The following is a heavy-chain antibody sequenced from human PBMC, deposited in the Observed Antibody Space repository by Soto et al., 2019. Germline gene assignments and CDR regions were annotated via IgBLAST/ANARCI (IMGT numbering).Heavy chain of an antibody. V-gene: IGHV1-8*01. CDR2: MNPNSGNT. J-gene: IGHJ4*02. Sequence: QVQLVQSGAEVKKPGASVKVSCKASGYTFTSYDINWVRQATGQGLSWMAWMNPNSGNTGYAQKFQGRVTITRNTTISTAYMELSSLRSEDTAVYYCARGRRYCSGGSCYYFDYWVQGTLVTVSS. CDR1: GYTFTSYD. CDR3: ARGRRYCSGGSCYYFDY. D-gene: IGHD2-15*01.